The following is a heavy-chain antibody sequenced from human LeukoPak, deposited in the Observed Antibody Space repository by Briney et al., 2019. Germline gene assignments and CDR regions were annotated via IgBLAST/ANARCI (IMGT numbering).Heavy chain of an antibody. V-gene: IGHV1-18*01. J-gene: IGHJ4*02. Sequence: ASVKVSCKASGYTFTDYGISWVRQAPGQGLEWMGWISTYNGDTNYAQRFQCRVTMTTDTFTSTAYVELGNLRSDDTASYYCARDGFVWGSYRIVDYWGQGTLVTVSS. CDR2: ISTYNGDT. D-gene: IGHD3-16*02. CDR1: GYTFTDYG. CDR3: ARDGFVWGSYRIVDY.